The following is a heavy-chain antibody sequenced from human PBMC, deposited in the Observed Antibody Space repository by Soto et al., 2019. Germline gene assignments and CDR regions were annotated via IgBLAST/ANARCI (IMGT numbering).Heavy chain of an antibody. CDR1: GYTFTNHD. CDR3: ARLAQCSPVVCYIGDWYFDL. V-gene: IGHV1-8*01. J-gene: IGHJ2*01. D-gene: IGHD2-15*01. CDR2: MHANSDNT. Sequence: QLVQSGAEVKKPGASVRVSCKASGYTFTNHDINWVRQATGQGPEWIGWMHANSDNTGYAQRFQGRVTMTRNASITTAYLELRALTSEDTAVYYCARLAQCSPVVCYIGDWYFDLWGRGTLVTVSS.